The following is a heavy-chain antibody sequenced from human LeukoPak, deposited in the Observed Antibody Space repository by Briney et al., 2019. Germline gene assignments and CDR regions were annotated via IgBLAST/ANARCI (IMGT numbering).Heavy chain of an antibody. CDR1: GGSISSSSYY. J-gene: IGHJ3*02. V-gene: IGHV4-39*01. CDR3: ARHEQAAVYDAFDI. Sequence: SETLSLTCTVSGGSISSSSYYWGWIRQPPGKGLEWIGSIYYSGGTYYNPSLKSRVTISVDTSKNQFSLKLSSVTAADTAVYYCARHEQAAVYDAFDIWGQGTMVTVSS. CDR2: IYYSGGT. D-gene: IGHD6-13*01.